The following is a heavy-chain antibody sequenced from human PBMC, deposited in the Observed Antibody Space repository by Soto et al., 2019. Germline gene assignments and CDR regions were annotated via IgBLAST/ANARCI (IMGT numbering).Heavy chain of an antibody. CDR1: GGSISSYY. CDR3: ARGRGQWLGPHYYYGMDV. CDR2: IYYSGST. V-gene: IGHV4-59*12. D-gene: IGHD6-19*01. Sequence: PSETLSLTCTVSGGSISSYYLSWIRQPPGKGLEWIGDIYYSGSTNYNPSLKSRVTISVDTSKNQFSLKLSSVTAADTAVYYCARGRGQWLGPHYYYGMDVWGQGTTVTVSS. J-gene: IGHJ6*02.